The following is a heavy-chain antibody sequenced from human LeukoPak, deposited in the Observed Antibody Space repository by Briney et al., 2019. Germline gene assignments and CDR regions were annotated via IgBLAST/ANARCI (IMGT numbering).Heavy chain of an antibody. CDR1: GGSFSRYY. J-gene: IGHJ6*03. CDR2: INHSGRT. Sequence: PSETLSLTCAGYGGSFSRYYWSWIRQPPGKGLDWIGEINHSGRTNYNASRKCRVTISVDTSKHQFSLKLSSVPAADTAVYYCARAGLVVPAAILSYYYYYMDVWGKGTTVTVSS. V-gene: IGHV4-34*01. D-gene: IGHD2-2*02. CDR3: ARAGLVVPAAILSYYYYYMDV.